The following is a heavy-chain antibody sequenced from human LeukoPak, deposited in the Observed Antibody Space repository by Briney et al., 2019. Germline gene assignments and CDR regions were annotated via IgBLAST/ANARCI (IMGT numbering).Heavy chain of an antibody. CDR3: AKASGGVFRGHCYFDY. V-gene: IGHV3-9*01. J-gene: IGHJ4*02. CDR1: GFTFDDYA. D-gene: IGHD3-3*01. CDR2: ISWNSGSI. Sequence: GRSLRLSCAASGFTFDDYAMHWVRQAPGKGLEWVSGISWNSGSIGYADSVKGRFTISRDNAKNSLYLQMNSLRAEDTALYYCAKASGGVFRGHCYFDYWGQGTLVTVSS.